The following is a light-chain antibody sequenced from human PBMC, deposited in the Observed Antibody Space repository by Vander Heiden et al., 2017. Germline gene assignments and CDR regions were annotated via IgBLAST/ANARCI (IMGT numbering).Light chain of an antibody. J-gene: IGLJ3*02. CDR2: DNK. Sequence: QSVLTQPPSVSGAPGQRVTIPCTGSSSTPGAASAVNWCQQLPGTAPRLLIYDNKNRPAGVPDRFSGSKSGTAGSLAIAGLQAEDEADYYCQAYDNSLSGLWVFGGGTKLTVL. CDR1: SSTPGAASA. V-gene: IGLV1-40*01. CDR3: QAYDNSLSGLWV.